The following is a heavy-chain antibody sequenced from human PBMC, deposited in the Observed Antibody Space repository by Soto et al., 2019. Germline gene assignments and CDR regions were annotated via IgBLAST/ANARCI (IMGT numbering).Heavy chain of an antibody. CDR1: GFSFSNFA. V-gene: IGHV3-23*01. Sequence: GGSLRLSCAASGFSFSNFAMSWVRQAPGKGLEWVSGIGAGGDITFYADSVKGRFGTSRDKSKNTVYLQVNSLRAEDTAVYFCSKDDFSDGGEDYFDHCGRGRLVTVS. CDR2: IGAGGDIT. J-gene: IGHJ4*02. D-gene: IGHD2-21*01. CDR3: SKDDFSDGGEDYFDH.